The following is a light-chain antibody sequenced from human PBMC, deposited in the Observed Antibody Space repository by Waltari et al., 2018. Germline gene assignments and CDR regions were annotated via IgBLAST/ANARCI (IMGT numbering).Light chain of an antibody. CDR3: SSHGGSNNFYV. Sequence: QSALTQPPSASGSPGQSVTISCTGTSSDVGGYTSVSWYQQHPGKAPKLMIYEVSERPSGVPDLVSGSKSGNTASLTVSGLQAEDEADYYCSSHGGSNNFYVFGSGTKVTVL. CDR2: EVS. V-gene: IGLV2-8*01. J-gene: IGLJ1*01. CDR1: SSDVGGYTS.